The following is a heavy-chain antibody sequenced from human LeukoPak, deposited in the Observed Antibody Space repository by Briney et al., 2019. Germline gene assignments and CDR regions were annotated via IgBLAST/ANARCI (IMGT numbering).Heavy chain of an antibody. CDR2: IIPIFGTA. D-gene: IGHD2-2*01. CDR3: ASWYHIDY. J-gene: IGHJ4*02. Sequence: SVKVSYKASGYTFTSYGISWVRQAPGQGLEWMGGIIPIFGTANYAQKFQGRVTITADESTSTAYMELSSLRSEDTAVYYCASWYHIDYWGQGTLVTVSS. V-gene: IGHV1-69*13. CDR1: GYTFTSYG.